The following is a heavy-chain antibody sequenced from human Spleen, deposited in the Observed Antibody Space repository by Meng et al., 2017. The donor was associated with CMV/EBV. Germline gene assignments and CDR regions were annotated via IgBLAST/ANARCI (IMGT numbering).Heavy chain of an antibody. V-gene: IGHV3-13*01. J-gene: IGHJ4*02. CDR1: GFTFSSYD. Sequence: GESLKISCAASGFTFSSYDVHWVRQATGKGLEWVSAIGTAGDTYYPGSVKGRFTISRENAKNSLYLQMNSLRAGDTAVYYCASQISPKYCSSTSCPVYWGQGTLVTVSS. D-gene: IGHD2-2*01. CDR2: IGTAGDT. CDR3: ASQISPKYCSSTSCPVY.